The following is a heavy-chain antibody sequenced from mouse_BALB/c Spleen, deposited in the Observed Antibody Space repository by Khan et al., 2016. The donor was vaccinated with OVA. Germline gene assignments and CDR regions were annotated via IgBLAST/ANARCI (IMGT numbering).Heavy chain of an antibody. CDR2: TNPTNGRT. J-gene: IGHJ2*01. CDR1: DYTFTSYW. CDR3: ARMKKKVATYCDY. V-gene: IGHV1S81*02. D-gene: IGHD1-1*01. Sequence: QVQLQQSGAELVKAGASVKMSCKASDYTFTSYWMHWVKQRLGQGLEWFAETNPTNGRTYYNEKFKSKATLTVDKSSSTAYMLLSGPTFEDSAVYYCARMKKKVATYCDYGGQGTTLTDSS.